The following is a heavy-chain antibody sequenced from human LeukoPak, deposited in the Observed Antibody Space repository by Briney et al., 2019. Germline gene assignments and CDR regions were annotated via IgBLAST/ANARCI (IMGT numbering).Heavy chain of an antibody. D-gene: IGHD6-19*01. CDR3: ARESLVVAGTFDH. V-gene: IGHV3-48*03. CDR1: GFTFSSYE. CDR2: ISSRGSAI. Sequence: GGSLRLSCAASGFTFSSYEMNWVRQAPGKGLEWVSYISSRGSAIYYADSVKGRFTISRDNAKNSLYLQMNNVRAEDTAVYYCARESLVVAGTFDHWGQGTLVTVSS. J-gene: IGHJ4*02.